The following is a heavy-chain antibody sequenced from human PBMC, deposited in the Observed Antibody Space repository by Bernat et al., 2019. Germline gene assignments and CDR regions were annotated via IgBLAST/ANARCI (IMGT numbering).Heavy chain of an antibody. D-gene: IGHD6-13*01. CDR3: ARLGSSYSWFDP. Sequence: EVQLVESGGGVVRPGGSLRLSCAASGFTFDDYGMSWVRQAPGKGLEWVSGINWNGGSTGYADSVKGRFTISRNNAKNSLYLQMNCLRAEDTAMYYCARLGSSYSWFDPWGQGTLVTVSS. V-gene: IGHV3-20*04. J-gene: IGHJ5*02. CDR2: INWNGGST. CDR1: GFTFDDYG.